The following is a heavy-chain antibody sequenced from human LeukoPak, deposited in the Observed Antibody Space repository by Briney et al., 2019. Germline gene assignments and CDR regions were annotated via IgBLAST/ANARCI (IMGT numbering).Heavy chain of an antibody. D-gene: IGHD2-2*01. CDR1: GFTFSSYW. Sequence: PGGSLRLSYAVSGFTFSSYWMTWVRQAPGKGLEWVANIKQDGSEENYVDSVKGRFTISRDNAKNSLYLQMNSLRGEDTAVYFCAREGGWGSPAGYWGQGTLVTASS. J-gene: IGHJ4*02. CDR3: AREGGWGSPAGY. CDR2: IKQDGSEE. V-gene: IGHV3-7*01.